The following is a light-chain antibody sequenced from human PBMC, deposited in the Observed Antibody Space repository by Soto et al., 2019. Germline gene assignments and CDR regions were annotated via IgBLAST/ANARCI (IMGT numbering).Light chain of an antibody. CDR2: KAS. CDR1: QNINSW. V-gene: IGKV1-5*03. J-gene: IGKJ1*01. CDR3: QQYINFLT. Sequence: DIQMTQSPSTLSASVGDRVTITCRASQNINSWLAWYQQKPGKAPKVLIYKASSLETGVPSRFSGSGSGTEFTLTISSLQPDDFATYYCQQYINFLTFGQGTKVEIK.